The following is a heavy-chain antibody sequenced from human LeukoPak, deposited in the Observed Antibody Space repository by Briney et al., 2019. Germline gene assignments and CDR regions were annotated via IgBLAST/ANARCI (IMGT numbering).Heavy chain of an antibody. V-gene: IGHV1-24*01. J-gene: IGHJ4*02. Sequence: ASVKVSCKVSGYTLTELSMHWVRQAPGKGLEWMGGFDPEDGETIYAQKFQGRVTMTEDTSTDTAYMELSSLRSEDTAVYYCATVVIAVAGNHYFDYWGQGTLVTASS. CDR2: FDPEDGET. D-gene: IGHD6-19*01. CDR1: GYTLTELS. CDR3: ATVVIAVAGNHYFDY.